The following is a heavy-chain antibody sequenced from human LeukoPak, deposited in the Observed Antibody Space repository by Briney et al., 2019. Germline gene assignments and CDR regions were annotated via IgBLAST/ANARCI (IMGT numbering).Heavy chain of an antibody. D-gene: IGHD3-22*01. Sequence: PGGSQRLSCAASGFTFSSYSMNWVRQAPGKGLEWVSSISSSSSYIYYADSVKGRFTISRDNAKNSLYLQMNSLRAEDTAVYYCARVQGSSGYYYDYWGQGTLVTVSS. CDR2: ISSSSSYI. CDR3: ARVQGSSGYYYDY. CDR1: GFTFSSYS. V-gene: IGHV3-21*01. J-gene: IGHJ4*02.